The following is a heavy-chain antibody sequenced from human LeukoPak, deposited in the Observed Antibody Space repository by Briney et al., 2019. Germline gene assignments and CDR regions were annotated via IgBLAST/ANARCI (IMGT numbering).Heavy chain of an antibody. Sequence: SETLSLTCTVSGGSISSGDYYWSWIRQPPGKGLEWIGYIYYSGSTYYNPSLKCRVTISVDTSKNQFSLKLSSVTAADTAVYYCARVESAYDFWSGYYALNWFDPWGQGTLVTVSS. CDR2: IYYSGST. CDR1: GGSISSGDYY. D-gene: IGHD3-3*01. CDR3: ARVESAYDFWSGYYALNWFDP. V-gene: IGHV4-30-4*01. J-gene: IGHJ5*02.